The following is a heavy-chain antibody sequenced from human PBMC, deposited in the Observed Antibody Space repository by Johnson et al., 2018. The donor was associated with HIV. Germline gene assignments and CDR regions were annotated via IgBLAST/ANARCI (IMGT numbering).Heavy chain of an antibody. D-gene: IGHD3-22*01. V-gene: IGHV3-30*04. J-gene: IGHJ3*02. CDR1: GFTFSSYA. Sequence: VQLVESGGGVVQPGRSLRLSCAASGFTFSSYAMHWIRQAPDKGLEWVALVSYDGSNIHYADSVKGRFTISRDSSKNMLYLQMNSLRTEDTAVNYCARVFYYDSNDGFDIWGQGTRVTVSS. CDR2: VSYDGSNI. CDR3: ARVFYYDSNDGFDI.